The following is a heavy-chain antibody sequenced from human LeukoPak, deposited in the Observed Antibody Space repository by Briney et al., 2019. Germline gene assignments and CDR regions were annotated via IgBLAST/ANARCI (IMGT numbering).Heavy chain of an antibody. CDR1: GYTFISFG. CDR2: ISANSGDT. Sequence: ASVKVSCKASGYTFISFGISWVRQTPGQGLEWMAWISANSGDTSYAQKFQGRVTMTTDTSTSTAYMELRSLRSDDTAVYYCARTSIADPLLRNYYYYYMDVWGKGTTVTVSS. J-gene: IGHJ6*03. D-gene: IGHD2-15*01. CDR3: ARTSIADPLLRNYYYYYMDV. V-gene: IGHV1-18*01.